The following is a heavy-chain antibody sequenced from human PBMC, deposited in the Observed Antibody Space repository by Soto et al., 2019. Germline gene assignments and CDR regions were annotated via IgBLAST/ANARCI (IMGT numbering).Heavy chain of an antibody. CDR3: ARGGFRGLVFHTAYYFDY. J-gene: IGHJ4*02. CDR1: GFTFSSYW. D-gene: IGHD6-6*01. CDR2: IKQDGSEK. Sequence: GGSLRLSCAASGFTFSSYWMSWVRQAPGKGLEWVANIKQDGSEKYYVDSVKGRFTISRDNAKNSLYLQMNSLRAEDTAVYYCARGGFRGLVFHTAYYFDYWGQGTLVTVSS. V-gene: IGHV3-7*01.